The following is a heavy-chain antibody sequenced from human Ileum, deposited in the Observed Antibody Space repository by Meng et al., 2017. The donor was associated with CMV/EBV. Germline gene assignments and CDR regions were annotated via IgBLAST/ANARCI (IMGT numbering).Heavy chain of an antibody. CDR2: TYTDGTT. Sequence: GESLKISCAASGFTVSTNYMGWVRQAPGKGLEWVSLTYTDGTTYYADSVKGRFTISRDNSKNTLYLQMNSLRAEDTAVYYCAKSTVVNLRGFWGRGSLVTVSS. CDR1: GFTVSTNY. V-gene: IGHV3-66*02. J-gene: IGHJ4*02. D-gene: IGHD4-23*01. CDR3: AKSTVVNLRGF.